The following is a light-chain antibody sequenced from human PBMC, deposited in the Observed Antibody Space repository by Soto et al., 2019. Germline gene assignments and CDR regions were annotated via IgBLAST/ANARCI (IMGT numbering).Light chain of an antibody. CDR2: GAS. CDR3: QQYNNWPTWT. V-gene: IGKV3-15*01. J-gene: IGKJ1*01. Sequence: EIVMTQSPATLSVSPGERATLSCRASQSVSSNLPWYEQKPGQAPRHLIYGASTRATGIPARFSGSGSGTEFTLTISSLQSEDYAVYYCQQYNNWPTWTFGQGTKVEIK. CDR1: QSVSSN.